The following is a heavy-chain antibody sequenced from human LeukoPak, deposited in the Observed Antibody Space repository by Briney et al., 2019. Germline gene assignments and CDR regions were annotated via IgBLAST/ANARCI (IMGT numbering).Heavy chain of an antibody. J-gene: IGHJ3*02. D-gene: IGHD2-2*01. Sequence: SETLSLTCTVSGGSISSYYWSWIRQPPGKGLEWIGYIYYSGSTNYNPSLKSRVTISIDTPKNQFSLRLSSVTTADTAVYYCARDRLPDCTSTSCQRLQALDIWGQGTTVIVSS. CDR1: GGSISSYY. CDR2: IYYSGST. CDR3: ARDRLPDCTSTSCQRLQALDI. V-gene: IGHV4-59*01.